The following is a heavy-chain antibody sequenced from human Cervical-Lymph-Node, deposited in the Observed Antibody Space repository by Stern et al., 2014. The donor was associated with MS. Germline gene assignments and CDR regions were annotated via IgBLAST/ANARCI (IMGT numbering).Heavy chain of an antibody. Sequence: DQLVESGAEGKRPGSSVKVSCEACGGTLGSYAVSWVRQAPGQGLELMVVIIPPFGRAVYAQKFQGRVTITADTVTTTIYMELSSLRSEDTAIYYCASLGVTTLRWGKGALVTFSS. V-gene: IGHV1-69*06. J-gene: IGHJ4*02. CDR3: ASLGVTTLR. D-gene: IGHD4-17*01. CDR2: IIPPFGRA. CDR1: GGTLGSYA.